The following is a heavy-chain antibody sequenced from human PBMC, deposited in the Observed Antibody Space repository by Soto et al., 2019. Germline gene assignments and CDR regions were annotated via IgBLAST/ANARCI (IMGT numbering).Heavy chain of an antibody. V-gene: IGHV1-46*01. Sequence: VKVSCKASGYTFTSYYMHWVRQAPGQGLEWMGIINPSGGSTSYAQKFQGRVTMTRDTSTSTVYMELSSLRPEDTAVYYCARASSYYYYGMDVWGQGTTVTVSS. CDR1: GYTFTSYY. D-gene: IGHD6-6*01. J-gene: IGHJ6*02. CDR2: INPSGGST. CDR3: ARASSYYYYGMDV.